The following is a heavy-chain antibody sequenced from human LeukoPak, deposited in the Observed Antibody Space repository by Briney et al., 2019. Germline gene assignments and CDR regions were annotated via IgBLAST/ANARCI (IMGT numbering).Heavy chain of an antibody. V-gene: IGHV3-48*01. D-gene: IGHD3-3*01. CDR1: GFTFSSYS. J-gene: IGHJ3*02. Sequence: GGSLRLSCEASGFTFSSYSMNWVRQAPGKGLEWVSFISGRSTTIYYADSVKGRFTISRDNARNSLSLQMNSLRTKDTAVYYCARTINFDFWSGYYGAFDIWGQGTMVTVSS. CDR2: ISGRSTTI. CDR3: ARTINFDFWSGYYGAFDI.